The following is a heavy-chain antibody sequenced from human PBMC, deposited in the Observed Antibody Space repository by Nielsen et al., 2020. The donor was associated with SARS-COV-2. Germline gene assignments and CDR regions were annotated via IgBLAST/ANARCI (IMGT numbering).Heavy chain of an antibody. CDR3: AREGYSSSWYFDY. CDR1: GDRVSSNSAA. D-gene: IGHD6-13*01. V-gene: IGHV6-1*01. CDR2: TYYRSKWYN. Sequence: SQTLSLTCAIPGDRVSSNSAAWNWLRQSPSRGLEWLGRTYYRSKWYNDYAVSVKSRITINPDTSKNQFSLQLNSVTPEDTAVYYCAREGYSSSWYFDYWGQGTLVTVSS. J-gene: IGHJ4*02.